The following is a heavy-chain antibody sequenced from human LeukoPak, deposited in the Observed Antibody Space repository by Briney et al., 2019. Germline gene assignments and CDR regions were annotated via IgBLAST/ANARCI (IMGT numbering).Heavy chain of an antibody. J-gene: IGHJ4*02. CDR1: ESPLGTLG. CDR2: ISYDGSNK. V-gene: IGHV3-30*18. D-gene: IGHD3-10*01. CDR3: AKDQGSYLNY. Sequence: GGSLRPPLQASESPLGTLGWTGFGRAPAKGLEWVAVISYDGSNKYYADSVKGRFTISRDNSKNTLYLQMNSLRAEDTAVYYCAKDQGSYLNYWGQGTLVTVSS.